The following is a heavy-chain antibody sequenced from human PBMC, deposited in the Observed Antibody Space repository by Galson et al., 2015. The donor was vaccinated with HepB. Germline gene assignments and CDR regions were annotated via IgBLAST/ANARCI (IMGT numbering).Heavy chain of an antibody. CDR3: ARHRGIAAAPSYYYYYGMDV. V-gene: IGHV5-10-1*01. J-gene: IGHJ6*02. D-gene: IGHD6-13*01. Sequence: QSGAEVKKPGESLRISCKGSGYSFTSYWISWVRQMPGKGLEWMGRIDPSDSYTNYSPSFQGHVTISADKSISTAYLQWSSLKASDTAMYYCARHRGIAAAPSYYYYYGMDVWGQGTTVTVSS. CDR1: GYSFTSYW. CDR2: IDPSDSYT.